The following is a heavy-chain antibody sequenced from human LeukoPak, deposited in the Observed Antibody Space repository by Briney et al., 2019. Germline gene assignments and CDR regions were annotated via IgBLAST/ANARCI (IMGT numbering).Heavy chain of an antibody. J-gene: IGHJ6*03. CDR1: GYSFTSYW. CDR2: IYPGDSDT. CDR3: ARNGMAARTEDDYYYYYMDV. Sequence: GESLKISCKGSGYSFTSYWIGWVRQMPGKGLEWMGIIYPGDSDTRYSPSFQGQVTISADRSISTAYLQWSNLKASDTAMYYCARNGMAARTEDDYYYYYMDVWGKGTTVTVSS. D-gene: IGHD6-6*01. V-gene: IGHV5-51*01.